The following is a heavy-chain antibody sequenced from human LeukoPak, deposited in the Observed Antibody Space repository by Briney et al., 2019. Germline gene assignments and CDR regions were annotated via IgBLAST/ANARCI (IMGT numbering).Heavy chain of an antibody. CDR2: IYTSGST. V-gene: IGHV4-4*07. D-gene: IGHD3-3*01. Sequence: SETLSLTCTVSGGSMSIYYWSWIRQPAGKGLEWIGRIYTSGSTNYNPSLKSRVTMSVDTSKKQFSLKLNSVTAADTAVYYCARDRDFLDYWGEATLVTVSS. J-gene: IGHJ4*02. CDR1: GGSMSIYY. CDR3: ARDRDFLDY.